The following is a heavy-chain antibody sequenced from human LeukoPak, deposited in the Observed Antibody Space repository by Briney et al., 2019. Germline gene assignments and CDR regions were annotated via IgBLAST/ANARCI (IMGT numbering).Heavy chain of an antibody. V-gene: IGHV1-69*04. CDR2: IIPILGIA. CDR1: GGTFSSYA. D-gene: IGHD2-2*01. CDR3: ARGADIVVVPAASNRSDT. J-gene: IGHJ5*02. Sequence: SVKVSCKASGGTFSSYAISWVRQAPGQGLEWMGRIIPILGIANYAQKFQGRVTTTADKPTSTAYMELSSLRSEETAVYYCARGADIVVVPAASNRSDTSGQGTLVTVSS.